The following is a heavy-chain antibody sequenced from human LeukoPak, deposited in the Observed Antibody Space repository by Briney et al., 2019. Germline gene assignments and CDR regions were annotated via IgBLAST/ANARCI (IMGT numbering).Heavy chain of an antibody. J-gene: IGHJ4*02. CDR3: ARATTTRGILHYFDY. D-gene: IGHD2-8*02. CDR1: GGSISSYY. CDR2: IYTSGST. V-gene: IGHV4-4*07. Sequence: PSETLSLTCTVSGGSISSYYWSWIRQPAGKGLEWVGRIYTSGSTNYNPSLKSRVTMSVDTSKNQFSLKLSSVTAADTAVYYCARATTTRGILHYFDYWGQGTLVTVSS.